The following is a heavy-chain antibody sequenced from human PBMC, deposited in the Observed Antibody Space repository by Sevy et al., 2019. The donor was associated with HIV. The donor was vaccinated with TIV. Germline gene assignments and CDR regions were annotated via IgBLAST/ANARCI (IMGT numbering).Heavy chain of an antibody. Sequence: ASVKVSCKASGYTFTGYYMHWVRQAPGQGLEWMGWSNPNSGGTNYAQKLQGRVTMTRDTSISTAFMELSRLRSDDTAVYYCARGYVCGGDCYPDYWGQGTLVTVSS. CDR2: SNPNSGGT. V-gene: IGHV1-2*02. CDR3: ARGYVCGGDCYPDY. J-gene: IGHJ4*02. CDR1: GYTFTGYY. D-gene: IGHD2-21*02.